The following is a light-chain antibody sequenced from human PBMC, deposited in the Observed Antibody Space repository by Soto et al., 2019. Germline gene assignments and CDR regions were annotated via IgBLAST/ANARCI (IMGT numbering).Light chain of an antibody. J-gene: IGLJ1*01. Sequence: QSALTQPPSASGSPGQSVTISCTGTSSDVGGYNYVSWYQQHPGKAPKLMIYEVIKRPSGVPDRFSGSKSGNTASLTVSGLQAEDEADYYCTSYAASNSHVFGTGTKVTVL. V-gene: IGLV2-8*01. CDR2: EVI. CDR1: SSDVGGYNY. CDR3: TSYAASNSHV.